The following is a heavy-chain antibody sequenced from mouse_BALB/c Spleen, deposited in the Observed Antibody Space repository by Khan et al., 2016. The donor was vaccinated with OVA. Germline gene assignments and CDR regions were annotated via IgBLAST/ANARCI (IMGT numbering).Heavy chain of an antibody. D-gene: IGHD1-1*01. Sequence: QVQLKQSGPGLVAPSQSLSITCTVSGFSLTSYGVHWVRQPPGKGLEWLGVIWAGGSTNYNSALMSRLSISKDNSKSQVFLKMNSLQTDDTAIYYCARYYYGSRVYAMDYWGQGTSVTVSS. CDR3: ARYYYGSRVYAMDY. V-gene: IGHV2-9*02. CDR2: IWAGGST. J-gene: IGHJ4*01. CDR1: GFSLTSYG.